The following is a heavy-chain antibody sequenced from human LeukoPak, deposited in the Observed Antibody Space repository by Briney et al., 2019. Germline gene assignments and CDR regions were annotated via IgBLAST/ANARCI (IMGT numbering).Heavy chain of an antibody. Sequence: PSETLSLTCTVSGYSISSGYYWGRIRQPPGKGLEWIGEINHSGSTNYNPSLKSRVTISVDTSKNQFSLKLSSVTAADTAVYYCARGRYLQLWLLALGCYFDYWGQGTLVTVSS. J-gene: IGHJ4*02. CDR2: INHSGST. V-gene: IGHV4-38-2*02. D-gene: IGHD5-18*01. CDR1: GYSISSGYY. CDR3: ARGRYLQLWLLALGCYFDY.